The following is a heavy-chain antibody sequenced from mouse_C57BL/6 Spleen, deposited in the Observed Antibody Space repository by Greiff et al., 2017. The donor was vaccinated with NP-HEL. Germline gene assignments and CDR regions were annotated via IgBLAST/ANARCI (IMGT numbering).Heavy chain of an antibody. CDR3: APNYGSSPWFAY. J-gene: IGHJ3*01. V-gene: IGHV3-6*01. CDR1: GYSITSGYY. CDR2: ISYDGSN. Sequence: EVKLQESGPGLVKPSQSLSLTCSVTGYSITSGYYWNWIRQFPGNKLEWMGYISYDGSNNYNPSLKNRISITRDTSKNQFFLKLNSVTTEDTATYYCAPNYGSSPWFAYWGQGTLVTVSA. D-gene: IGHD1-1*01.